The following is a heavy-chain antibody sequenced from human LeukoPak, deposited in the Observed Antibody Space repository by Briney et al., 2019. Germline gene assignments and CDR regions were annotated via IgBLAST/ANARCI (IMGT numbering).Heavy chain of an antibody. J-gene: IGHJ3*02. CDR3: ARDADSLYYYDSSGLGAFDI. D-gene: IGHD3-22*01. V-gene: IGHV4-39*07. CDR2: IYYSGST. CDR1: GVSISSSSYY. Sequence: SETLSLTCTVSGVSISSSSYYWGWIRQPPGKGLEWIGSIYYSGSTYYNPSLKSRVTISVDTSKNQFSLKLSSVTAADTAVYYCARDADSLYYYDSSGLGAFDIWGQGTMVTVSS.